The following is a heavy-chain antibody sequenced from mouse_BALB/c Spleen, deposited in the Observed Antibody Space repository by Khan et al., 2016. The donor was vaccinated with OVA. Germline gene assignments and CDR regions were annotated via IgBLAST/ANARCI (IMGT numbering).Heavy chain of an antibody. Sequence: VQLQQSGPDLVKPGASVKISCKASGFSFTAYYMHWVKESHGKTLECIGRVNPSNGGTTYNQKFRGKVILTVDKSSSTVFMELRSLTSEDSAVYYWVGEYEFFPYWGQGTLVTFSA. CDR2: VNPSNGGT. J-gene: IGHJ3*01. CDR1: GFSFTAYY. V-gene: IGHV1-18*01. D-gene: IGHD2-14*01. CDR3: VGEYEFFPY.